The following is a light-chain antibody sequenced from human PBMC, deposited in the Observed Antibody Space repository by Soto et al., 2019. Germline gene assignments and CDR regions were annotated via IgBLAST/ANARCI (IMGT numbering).Light chain of an antibody. CDR1: QSFSGY. Sequence: EIVLTQSPVTLSLYPGERATLSCRASQSFSGYLVWYQQKPGQAPRLLIYDASTRAAGIPARFIGSGSGTDFTLTISSLEPEDSAVYYCQQHLGRHTFGQGTNV. V-gene: IGKV3-11*01. CDR2: DAS. CDR3: QQHLGRHT. J-gene: IGKJ1*01.